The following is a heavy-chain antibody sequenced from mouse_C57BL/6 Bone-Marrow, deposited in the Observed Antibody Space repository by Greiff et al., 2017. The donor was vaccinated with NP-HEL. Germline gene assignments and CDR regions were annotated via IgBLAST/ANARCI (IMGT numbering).Heavy chain of an antibody. CDR1: GYTFTSYW. CDR2: IDPSDSET. Sequence: QVQLQQPGAELVRPGSSVKLSCKASGYTFTSYWMHWVKQRPIQGLEWIGNIDPSDSETHYNQKFKDKATLTVDKSSSTAYMQLSSLTSEDSAVYYCARWAGLRPSYYFDDWGQGTTLTVSS. V-gene: IGHV1-52*01. J-gene: IGHJ2*01. D-gene: IGHD2-4*01. CDR3: ARWAGLRPSYYFDD.